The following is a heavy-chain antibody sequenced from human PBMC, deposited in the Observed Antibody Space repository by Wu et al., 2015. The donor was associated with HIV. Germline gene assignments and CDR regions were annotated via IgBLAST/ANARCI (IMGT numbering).Heavy chain of an antibody. CDR3: ARGAPPGCSSTSCLLDY. J-gene: IGHJ4*02. CDR2: ISVYKANT. Sequence: QVQLVQSGAEVKKPGASLKVSCKASGYTFPNYGINWVRQAPGQGLEWVGWISVYKANTNYGQKVQGRVTMTTDISTSTVYMELRNLRSDDTAVYYCARGAPPGCSSTSCLLDYWGQGTLVTVSS. V-gene: IGHV1-18*01. D-gene: IGHD2-2*01. CDR1: GYTFPNYG.